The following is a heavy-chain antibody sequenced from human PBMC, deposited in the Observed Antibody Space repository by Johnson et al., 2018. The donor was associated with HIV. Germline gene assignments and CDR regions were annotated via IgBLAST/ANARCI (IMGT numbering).Heavy chain of an antibody. Sequence: VQLVESGGGLVQPGGSLRLSCAASGFTVSSKYMSWVRQAPGKGLEWVSVIYTGGNAYYADSVKGRFTISRHNSKNTLYLQVDSLRVEDTAVYYCARGEGAYCGGDCYYAFDIWGQGTMVTVSS. CDR3: ARGEGAYCGGDCYYAFDI. J-gene: IGHJ3*02. D-gene: IGHD2-21*02. CDR1: GFTVSSKY. V-gene: IGHV3-53*04. CDR2: IYTGGNA.